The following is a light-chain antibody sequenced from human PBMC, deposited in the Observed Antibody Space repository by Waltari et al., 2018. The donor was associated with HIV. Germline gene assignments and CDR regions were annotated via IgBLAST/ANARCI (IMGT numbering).Light chain of an antibody. CDR2: EVS. V-gene: IGLV2-23*02. CDR3: CSYAGSSTFNWV. J-gene: IGLJ3*02. CDR1: SSDVGSYNL. Sequence: QSALTQPASVSGSPGQSITISCTGTSSDVGSYNLVPWYQQHPGKAPNLMIYEVSKRPSGVSNRFSGSRSGNTASLTISGLQAEDEADYYCCSYAGSSTFNWVFGGGTKLTVL.